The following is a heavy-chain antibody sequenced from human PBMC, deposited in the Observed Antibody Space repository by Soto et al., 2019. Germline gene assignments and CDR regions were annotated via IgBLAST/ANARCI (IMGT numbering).Heavy chain of an antibody. CDR1: GDSVRSGGSY. Sequence: QVQLQESGPGLVKPSETLSLTCTVSGDSVRSGGSYLSWIRQSPGKGLEWIGYICCSGSTEYNPSLRSRVIISVDTSKNQLSLKLSTVTAADTAVYYCARGIDNSKVGWWGQGTLVTVSS. J-gene: IGHJ4*02. D-gene: IGHD1-1*01. V-gene: IGHV4-61*08. CDR2: ICCSGST. CDR3: ARGIDNSKVGW.